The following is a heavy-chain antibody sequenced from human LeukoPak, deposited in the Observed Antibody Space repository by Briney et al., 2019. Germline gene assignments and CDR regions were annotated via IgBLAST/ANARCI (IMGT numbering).Heavy chain of an antibody. CDR1: GGSISSYY. J-gene: IGHJ3*02. Sequence: SETLSLTCTVSGGSISSYYWSWIRQPPGKGREWIGYISYSGSTNYNPSLKSRVTLSVNTSKNQFSLRLRSVTAADTAVYYCAGTYCSSTSCYHNAFDIWGQATMVTVSS. D-gene: IGHD2-2*01. CDR3: AGTYCSSTSCYHNAFDI. CDR2: ISYSGST. V-gene: IGHV4-59*01.